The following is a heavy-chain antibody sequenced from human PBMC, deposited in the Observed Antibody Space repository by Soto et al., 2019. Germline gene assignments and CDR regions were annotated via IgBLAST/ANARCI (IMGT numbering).Heavy chain of an antibody. CDR3: ARSDLHLGELGPGAFDY. D-gene: IGHD3-16*01. CDR1: GGSISSYY. J-gene: IGHJ4*02. V-gene: IGHV4-59*08. CDR2: IYYSGST. Sequence: SETLSLTCTVSGGSISSYYWSWIRQPPGKGLEWIGYIYYSGSTNYNPSLKSRVTISVDTSKNQFSLKLSSVTAADTAVYYCARSDLHLGELGPGAFDYWGQGSRVTVS.